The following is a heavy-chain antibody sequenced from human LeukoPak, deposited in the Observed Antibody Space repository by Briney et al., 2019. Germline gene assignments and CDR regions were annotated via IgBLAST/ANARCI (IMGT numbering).Heavy chain of an antibody. CDR3: ARDQVYGIVVVPAAIGGVGFDP. D-gene: IGHD2-2*01. CDR1: AGSITNYY. J-gene: IGHJ5*02. Sequence: SETLSLTCTVSAGSITNYYWSWIRQPPGKGLEWIGNIHHSGSTKYHSSLKSRVTMSVDTSKNQFSLKLSSVTAADTAVYYCARDQVYGIVVVPAAIGGVGFDPWGQGTLVTVSS. CDR2: IHHSGST. V-gene: IGHV4-59*12.